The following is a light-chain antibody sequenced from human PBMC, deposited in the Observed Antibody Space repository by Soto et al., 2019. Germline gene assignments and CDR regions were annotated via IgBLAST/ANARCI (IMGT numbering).Light chain of an antibody. Sequence: QSALTQPASVSGSPGQSITISCTGTSSDVGGFNFVSWYQQYPGKAPKLMIFEVVNRPSGISNRFSGSKSGNTASLTISGLLAEDEADYFCSSYSTSNPLVFGGGTKVTVL. V-gene: IGLV2-14*01. CDR2: EVV. CDR3: SSYSTSNPLV. CDR1: SSDVGGFNF. J-gene: IGLJ2*01.